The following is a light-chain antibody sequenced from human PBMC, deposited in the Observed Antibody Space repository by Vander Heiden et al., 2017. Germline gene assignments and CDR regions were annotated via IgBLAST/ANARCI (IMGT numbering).Light chain of an antibody. Sequence: QSALAQPRSVSGSPGPSVTISCTGSSSDIGGYNYVSWYQQHPGKAPKLMIYDTTKRPAGVPDRFSGSKSDYTASLTISGLQAEDEADYYCCSYAGKYTSVFGTGTKVAGL. CDR3: CSYAGKYTSV. J-gene: IGLJ1*01. V-gene: IGLV2-11*01. CDR2: DTT. CDR1: SSDIGGYNY.